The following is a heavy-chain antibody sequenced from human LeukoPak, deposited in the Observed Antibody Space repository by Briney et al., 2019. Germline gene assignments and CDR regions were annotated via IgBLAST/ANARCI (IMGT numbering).Heavy chain of an antibody. V-gene: IGHV4-30-4*08. CDR3: ARANQGGYYDSSGYYPFDY. Sequence: SETLSLTCTVSGGSISSGDYYWSWIRQPPGEGLEWIGYIYYSGSTYYNPSLKSRVTISVDTSKNQFSLKLSSVTAADTAVYYCARANQGGYYDSSGYYPFDYWGQGTLVTVSS. CDR1: GGSISSGDYY. CDR2: IYYSGST. J-gene: IGHJ4*02. D-gene: IGHD3-22*01.